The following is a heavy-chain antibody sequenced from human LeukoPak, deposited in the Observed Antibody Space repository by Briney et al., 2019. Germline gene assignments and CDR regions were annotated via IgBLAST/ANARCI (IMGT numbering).Heavy chain of an antibody. V-gene: IGHV3-21*01. Sequence: GGSLRLSCAASGFTFSSYSMNWVRQAPGKGLEWVSSISSSSSYIYYADSVKGRFTISRDNAKNSLYLQMNSLRAEDTAVYYCATPVRYCYGMDVWGQGTTVTVSS. CDR2: ISSSSSYI. D-gene: IGHD2/OR15-2a*01. CDR1: GFTFSSYS. CDR3: ATPVRYCYGMDV. J-gene: IGHJ6*02.